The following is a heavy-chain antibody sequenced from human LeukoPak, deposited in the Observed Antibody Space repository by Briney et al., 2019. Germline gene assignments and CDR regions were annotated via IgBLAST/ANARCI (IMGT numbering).Heavy chain of an antibody. CDR3: ATGAEYCTNGVCYRFDY. J-gene: IGHJ4*02. CDR1: GFTFSSYD. Sequence: GGSLRLSCAASGFTFSSYDMHWVRQATGKGLEWVSAIGTAGDTYYPGSVKGRFTISRENAKNSLYLQMDSLRAGDTAVYYCATGAEYCTNGVCYRFDYWGQGTLVTVSS. V-gene: IGHV3-13*01. CDR2: IGTAGDT. D-gene: IGHD2-8*01.